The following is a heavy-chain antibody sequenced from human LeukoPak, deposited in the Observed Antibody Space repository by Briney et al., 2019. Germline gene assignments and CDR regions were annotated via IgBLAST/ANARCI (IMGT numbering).Heavy chain of an antibody. V-gene: IGHV3-21*01. CDR2: ISSSSSYI. CDR1: GFTFSSYS. J-gene: IGHJ3*02. CDR3: ARGYYYDSSGYYYRDDAFDI. Sequence: GGSLRLSCAASGFTFSSYSMNWVRQAPGKGLDWVSSISSSSSYIYYADSVKGRFTISRDNAKNSLYLQMNSLRAEDTAVYYCARGYYYDSSGYYYRDDAFDIWGQGTMVTVSS. D-gene: IGHD3-22*01.